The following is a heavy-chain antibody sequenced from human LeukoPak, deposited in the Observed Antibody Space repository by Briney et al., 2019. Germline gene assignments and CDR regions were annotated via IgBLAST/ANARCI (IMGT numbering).Heavy chain of an antibody. CDR1: GYSFTSYW. CDR2: IYPGDSDT. V-gene: IGHV5-51*01. Sequence: GESLKISCKGSGYSFTSYWIGGVRQMPGKGLEWMGIIYPGDSDTRYSPSFQGQVTISADKSISTAYLQWSSLKASDTAMYYCARHDYCSSTSCYYYYGMDVWGQGTTVTVSS. D-gene: IGHD2-2*01. J-gene: IGHJ6*02. CDR3: ARHDYCSSTSCYYYYGMDV.